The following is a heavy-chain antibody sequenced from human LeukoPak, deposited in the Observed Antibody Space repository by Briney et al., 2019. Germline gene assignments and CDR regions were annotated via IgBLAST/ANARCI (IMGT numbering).Heavy chain of an antibody. J-gene: IGHJ4*02. CDR3: ARYYGSGSYYKGFDY. CDR2: IYYSGST. V-gene: IGHV4-59*08. Sequence: PETLSLTCTVSGGSISSYYWSWIRQPPGKGLEWIGYIYYSGSTNYNPSLKSRVTISVDTSKNQFSLKLSSVTAADTAVYYCARYYGSGSYYKGFDYWGQGALVTVSS. CDR1: GGSISSYY. D-gene: IGHD3-10*01.